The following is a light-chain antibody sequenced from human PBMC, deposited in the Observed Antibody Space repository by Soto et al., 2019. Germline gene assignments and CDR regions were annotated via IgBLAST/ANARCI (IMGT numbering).Light chain of an antibody. CDR1: QDISTS. V-gene: IGKV1-9*01. J-gene: IGKJ2*03. CDR3: QPLRTYPFS. Sequence: DIQLPPSPSFLSVSVGARVTVSCRARQDISTSLAWFQQKAGKVPQLLVSPASTLQDGVPSRFSGSGSGTYFTPTINNLQAEDGATSDGQPLRTYPFSFGPGTKVDIK. CDR2: PAS.